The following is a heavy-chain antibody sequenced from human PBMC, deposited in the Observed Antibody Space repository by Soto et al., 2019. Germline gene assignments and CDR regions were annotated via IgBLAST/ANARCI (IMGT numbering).Heavy chain of an antibody. CDR1: GYTFTSYG. Sequence: QVQLVQSGAEVKKPGASVKVSCKASGYTFTSYGISWVRQAPGQGLEWMRWISAYNGNTNYAQKLQGRVTMTTDTSTSTAYMELRSLRSDDTAVYYCARDPPDLVSSGWYLLMLFDYWGQGTLVTVSS. CDR3: ARDPPDLVSSGWYLLMLFDY. CDR2: ISAYNGNT. D-gene: IGHD6-19*01. J-gene: IGHJ4*02. V-gene: IGHV1-18*04.